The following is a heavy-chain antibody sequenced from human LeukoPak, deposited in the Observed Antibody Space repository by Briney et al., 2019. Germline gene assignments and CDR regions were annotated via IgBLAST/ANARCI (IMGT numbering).Heavy chain of an antibody. CDR2: ISSSSSYI. Sequence: GGSLRLSCAASGFTFSSYSMNWVRQAPGKGLEWVSSISSSSSYIYYADSVKGRFTISRDNAKNSLYLQMNSLRAEDTAVYYCVLVPKSSSIADVSFDYWGQGTLVTVPS. CDR1: GFTFSSYS. CDR3: VLVPKSSSIADVSFDY. J-gene: IGHJ4*02. D-gene: IGHD6-6*01. V-gene: IGHV3-21*01.